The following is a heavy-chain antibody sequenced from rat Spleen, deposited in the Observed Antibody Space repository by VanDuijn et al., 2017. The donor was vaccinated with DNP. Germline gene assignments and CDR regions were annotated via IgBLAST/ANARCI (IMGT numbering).Heavy chain of an antibody. D-gene: IGHD3-1*01. Sequence: EVQLVESGGGLVQPGRSLKLSCAASGFTFSDYNMAWVRQAPTKGLEWVAYIRYDGGSTYYGDSVKGRFTISRDNAKSTLDLQMDSLRSEDTATYYCVRRGGKGLFSKWGQGTLVTVSS. CDR1: GFTFSDYN. CDR3: VRRGGKGLFSK. CDR2: IRYDGGST. V-gene: IGHV5-7*01. J-gene: IGHJ3*01.